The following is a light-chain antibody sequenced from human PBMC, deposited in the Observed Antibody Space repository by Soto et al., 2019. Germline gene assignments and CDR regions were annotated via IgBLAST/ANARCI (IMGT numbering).Light chain of an antibody. J-gene: IGLJ2*01. CDR3: SSYTNVL. CDR1: SSDVGGYNY. V-gene: IGLV2-14*01. CDR2: DVS. Sequence: QSALTQPASVSGSPGQSITISCTGTSSDVGGYNYVSWYQQHPGKAPKLMIYDVSNRPSGVSNRFSGSKSGNTASLTISGLQAEDEAEYYCSSYTNVLVGGGTKRTVL.